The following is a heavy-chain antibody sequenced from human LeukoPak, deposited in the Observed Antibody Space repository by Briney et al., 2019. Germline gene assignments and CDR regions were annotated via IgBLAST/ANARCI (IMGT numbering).Heavy chain of an antibody. CDR1: GYTFSSDG. D-gene: IGHD3-16*02. CDR2: ISAYNGNT. Sequence: SVKVSCKASGYTFSSDGISWVRQAPGQGLEWMGWISAYNGNTNYAQKLQGRVTMTTDTSTSTAYMELRSLRSDDTAVYYCARDPQSIWGSYRYTGSGYWGQGTLVTVSS. CDR3: ARDPQSIWGSYRYTGSGY. V-gene: IGHV1-18*01. J-gene: IGHJ4*02.